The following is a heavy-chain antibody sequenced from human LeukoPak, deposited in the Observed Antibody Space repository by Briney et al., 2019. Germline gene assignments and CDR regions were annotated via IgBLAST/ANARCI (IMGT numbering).Heavy chain of an antibody. Sequence: ASVKVSCKASGGTFSSYAISWVRQAPGQGLEWMGRIIPILGIANYAQKFQGRVTITADKSTSTAYMELSSLRPEDTAVYYCARGAVPYYDFWSGPAYGMDVWGQGTTVTVSS. J-gene: IGHJ6*02. CDR1: GGTFSSYA. CDR2: IIPILGIA. D-gene: IGHD3-3*01. V-gene: IGHV1-69*04. CDR3: ARGAVPYYDFWSGPAYGMDV.